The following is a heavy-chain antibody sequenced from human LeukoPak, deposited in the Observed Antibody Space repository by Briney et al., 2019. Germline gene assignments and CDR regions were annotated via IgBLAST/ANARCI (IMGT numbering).Heavy chain of an antibody. Sequence: PGGSLRLSCTASGFTFNSYAMTWVRQAPGKGLEWVSGISGSGGTTYYAGSVKGRFTISRDNSENTLYLQMNSLRAEDTAVYYCAKYRGSFAVAGPRFDYWGQGALVTVSS. D-gene: IGHD6-19*01. CDR2: ISGSGGTT. CDR1: GFTFNSYA. J-gene: IGHJ4*02. V-gene: IGHV3-23*01. CDR3: AKYRGSFAVAGPRFDY.